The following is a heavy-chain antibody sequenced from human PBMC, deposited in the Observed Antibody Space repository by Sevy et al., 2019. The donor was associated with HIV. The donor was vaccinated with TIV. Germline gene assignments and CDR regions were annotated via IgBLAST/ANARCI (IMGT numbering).Heavy chain of an antibody. Sequence: GGSLRLSCTASGFTFSSYAMYWVRQAPGKGLEWVAVISYDGNNKDYADSVKGRFTISRDNSKNTLYLQMNSLRAEDTAVYHCASHYYDSTGYYYPLDYWGQGTLVTVSS. CDR2: ISYDGNNK. CDR3: ASHYYDSTGYYYPLDY. CDR1: GFTFSSYA. J-gene: IGHJ4*02. D-gene: IGHD3-22*01. V-gene: IGHV3-30*04.